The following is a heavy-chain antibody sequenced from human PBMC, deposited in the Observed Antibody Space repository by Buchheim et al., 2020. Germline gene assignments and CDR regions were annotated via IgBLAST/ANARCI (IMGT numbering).Heavy chain of an antibody. J-gene: IGHJ4*02. D-gene: IGHD1-26*01. Sequence: EVQLVESGGGLVQPGGSLRLSCAPSGFTFSTYWMSWVRQAPGKGLEWVAHTNPAGTEKYYVDSVKGRFTISRDNARNSLYLQMTSLMAEDTAVYYCVGVGTTVQFDSWGQGTL. CDR1: GFTFSTYW. CDR2: TNPAGTEK. V-gene: IGHV3-7*01. CDR3: VGVGTTVQFDS.